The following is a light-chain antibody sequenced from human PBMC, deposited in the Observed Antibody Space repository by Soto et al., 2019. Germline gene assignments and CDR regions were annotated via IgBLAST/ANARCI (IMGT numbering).Light chain of an antibody. CDR3: TSFKSSNTWV. V-gene: IGLV2-14*03. Sequence: QSVLTQPASVSGSPGQSITISCTGTSGDVGGYNYVSWFQQHPGKAPKLKIYEVSNRPSGVSNRFSGSKSGYTASLTISELQAEDEADYYCTSFKSSNTWVFGGGTKGTVL. CDR2: EVS. CDR1: SGDVGGYNY. J-gene: IGLJ3*02.